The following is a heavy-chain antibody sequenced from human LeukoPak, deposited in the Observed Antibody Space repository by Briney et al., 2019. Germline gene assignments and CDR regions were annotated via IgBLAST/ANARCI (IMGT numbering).Heavy chain of an antibody. CDR2: IDQGGSVR. J-gene: IGHJ4*02. V-gene: IGHV3-7*01. D-gene: IGHD6-6*01. Sequence: GGSLRLSCAASGFSFSTYWMSWVRQTPEKGLEFVANIDQGGSVRNYMDSLKGRCTISRDNAKKSLYLEINSLRADDTAVYYCARDPESSSFGLWGRGALVTVSS. CDR3: ARDPESSSFGL. CDR1: GFSFSTYW.